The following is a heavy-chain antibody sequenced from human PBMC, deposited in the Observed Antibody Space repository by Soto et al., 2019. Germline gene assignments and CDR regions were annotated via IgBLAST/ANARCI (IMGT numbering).Heavy chain of an antibody. Sequence: QVQLVQSGAEVKKPGSSVTVSCKASGGTFSSYTISWVRQAPGQGLEWMGGIIPIFGTAYYAKKFQGRVTITSDESTSTAYMELSSLRSEDTAVYYWAILNHSWLQLWYFDLWGRGTLVTVSS. CDR2: IIPIFGTA. V-gene: IGHV1-69*05. J-gene: IGHJ2*01. CDR3: AILNHSWLQLWYFDL. CDR1: GGTFSSYT. D-gene: IGHD5-12*01.